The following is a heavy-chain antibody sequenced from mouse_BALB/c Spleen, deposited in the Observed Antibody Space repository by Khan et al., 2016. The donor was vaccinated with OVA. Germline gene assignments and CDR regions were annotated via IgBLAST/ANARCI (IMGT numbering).Heavy chain of an antibody. V-gene: IGHV1-77*01. J-gene: IGHJ3*01. Sequence: QVQLKESGAELARPGASVKLSCKASGYIFTDYNINWMRQRTGQGLEWIGEIYPGSDNTYYNERFKGKATLTVDKSSSTAYMHLSSLTSEDSAVYFCTREWAAWFPYGGQGTLVTVSA. CDR3: TREWAAWFPY. CDR1: GYIFTDYN. CDR2: IYPGSDNT.